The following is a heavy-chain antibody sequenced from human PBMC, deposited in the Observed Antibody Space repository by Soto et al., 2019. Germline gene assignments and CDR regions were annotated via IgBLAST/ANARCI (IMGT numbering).Heavy chain of an antibody. D-gene: IGHD5-18*01. CDR3: ARRLGYSYRPFDY. Sequence: ASVKAYCKTSGGTFNSYTISWVRQDHGQGLEWMGRIIPILGIANYAQKVQGRVTITADKSTSTAYMELSSLRSVYTAVYYSARRLGYSYRPFDYWGQGTLVPVSS. V-gene: IGHV1-69*02. J-gene: IGHJ4*02. CDR2: IIPILGIA. CDR1: GGTFNSYT.